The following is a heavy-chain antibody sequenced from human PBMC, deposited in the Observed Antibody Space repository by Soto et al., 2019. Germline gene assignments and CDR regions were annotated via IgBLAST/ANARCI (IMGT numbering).Heavy chain of an antibody. CDR1: GYTFTSYY. J-gene: IGHJ3*02. V-gene: IGHV1-46*03. Sequence: ASVKVSCKASGYTFTSYYMHWVRQAPGQGLEWMGIINPSGGSTSYAQKFQGRVTMTRDTSTSTVYMELSSLRSEDTAVYYCARERNIVVVVAANRCFDIWGQGTMVTVSS. D-gene: IGHD2-15*01. CDR2: INPSGGST. CDR3: ARERNIVVVVAANRCFDI.